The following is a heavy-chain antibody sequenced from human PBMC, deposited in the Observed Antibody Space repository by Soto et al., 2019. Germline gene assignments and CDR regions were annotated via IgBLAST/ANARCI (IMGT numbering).Heavy chain of an antibody. V-gene: IGHV5-10-1*01. J-gene: IGHJ3*02. CDR1: GYSFTSYW. CDR3: ARLMTTVTTSDAFDI. D-gene: IGHD4-17*01. CDR2: IDPSDSYT. Sequence: EVQLVQSGAEVKKPGESLRISCKGSGYSFTSYWISWVRQMPGKGLEWMGRIDPSDSYTNYCPSFQGHVTISADKSISTAYLQWSSLKASDTAMYYCARLMTTVTTSDAFDIWGQGTMVTVSS.